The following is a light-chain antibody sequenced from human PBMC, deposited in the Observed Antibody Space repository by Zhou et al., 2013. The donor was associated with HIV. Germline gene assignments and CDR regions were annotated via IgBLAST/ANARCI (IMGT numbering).Light chain of an antibody. CDR1: QGVGRW. J-gene: IGKJ1*01. CDR3: QQYDALPRT. V-gene: IGKV1-12*01. Sequence: DVQMTQSPSSVSASIGATVTITCRASQGVGRWLAWYQQKPGHAPKLVIYAASNLQSGVPSRFSGSGSGTNFTLTISSLQPEDFATYYCQQYDALPRTFGQGTKVEMK. CDR2: AAS.